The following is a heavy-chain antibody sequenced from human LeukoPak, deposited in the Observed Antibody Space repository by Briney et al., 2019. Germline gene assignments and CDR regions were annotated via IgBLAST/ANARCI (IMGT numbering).Heavy chain of an antibody. CDR3: AKVPGLYCSSTSCYFDY. Sequence: PGGSLRLSCAASGFTFSSYAMSWVRQAPGKGLEWVSAISGSGGSTYYADSVKGRFTISRDNSKNTLYLQMNSLRAEDTAVYYCAKVPGLYCSSTSCYFDYWGQGTLVTVSS. CDR1: GFTFSSYA. J-gene: IGHJ4*02. D-gene: IGHD2-2*01. V-gene: IGHV3-23*01. CDR2: ISGSGGST.